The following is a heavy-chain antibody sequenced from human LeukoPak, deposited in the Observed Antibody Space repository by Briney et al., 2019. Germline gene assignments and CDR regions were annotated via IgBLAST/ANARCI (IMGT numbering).Heavy chain of an antibody. CDR3: ARGTSLYGSGSYYRN. CDR2: INHSGST. CDR1: GGSFSGYY. Sequence: PSETLSLTCAVYGGSFSGYYWSWIRQPPGKGLEWIGEINHSGSTNYNPSLKSRVTISVDTSKNQFSLKLSSVTAADTAVYYCARGTSLYGSGSYYRNWGQGTLVTVSS. J-gene: IGHJ4*02. V-gene: IGHV4-34*01. D-gene: IGHD3-10*01.